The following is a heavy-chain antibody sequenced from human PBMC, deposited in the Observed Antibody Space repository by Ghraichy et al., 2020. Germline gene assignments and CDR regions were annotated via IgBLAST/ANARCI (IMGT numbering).Heavy chain of an antibody. CDR2: ISGSGDTT. V-gene: IGHV3-23*01. CDR3: AKATTGTMQLNYYFDS. CDR1: GFTFSSYA. J-gene: IGHJ4*02. D-gene: IGHD1-7*01. Sequence: GSLRLSCAASGFTFSSYAMNWVRQAPGKGLGWVSAISGSGDTTYYADSVKGRFTISRDNSKNTLYLQMNSLRAEDTAVYYCAKATTGTMQLNYYFDSWGQGTLVTVSS.